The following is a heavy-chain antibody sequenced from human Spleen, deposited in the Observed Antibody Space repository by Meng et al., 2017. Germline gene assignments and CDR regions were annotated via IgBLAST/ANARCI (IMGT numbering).Heavy chain of an antibody. Sequence: QVQVVESGGGVVQPGRSLRLSCVASGFSFSDYAMHWVRQAPGKGLDWLAVISYDGTKKFYGDSVKGRFTISRDNSKNTVTLQMSSLGAEDTAIYYCAKDGWLVPDYWGQGTLVTAPQ. CDR2: ISYDGTKK. J-gene: IGHJ4*02. CDR3: AKDGWLVPDY. V-gene: IGHV3-30*18. D-gene: IGHD6-19*01. CDR1: GFSFSDYA.